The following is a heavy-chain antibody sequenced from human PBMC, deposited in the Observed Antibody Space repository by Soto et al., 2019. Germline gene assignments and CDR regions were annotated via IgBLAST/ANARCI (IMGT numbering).Heavy chain of an antibody. CDR1: EFTFSNYA. V-gene: IGHV3-23*01. CDR2: ISYGGGTT. CDR3: AKNPGYYYDSTGYHFDY. J-gene: IGHJ4*02. D-gene: IGHD3-22*01. Sequence: GGSLRLSCAASEFTFSNYAMSWVLQAPGKGLEWVSAISYGGGTTYYADSVKGRFTISRDNSKNTLYLQMNSLRAEDTAVYYCAKNPGYYYDSTGYHFDYSGQGTLVTVSS.